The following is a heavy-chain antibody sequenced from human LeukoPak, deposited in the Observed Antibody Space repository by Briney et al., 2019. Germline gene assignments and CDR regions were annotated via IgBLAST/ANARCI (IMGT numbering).Heavy chain of an antibody. D-gene: IGHD3-16*02. CDR1: GGSFSGYY. J-gene: IGHJ4*02. CDR3: AKSPVYDYVWGSYRQYYGIDY. V-gene: IGHV4-34*01. CDR2: INHSGSS. Sequence: PSETLSLTCAVYGGSFSGYYWSWIRQPPGKGLEWIGEINHSGSSNYNPSLKSRVTISVDTSKNQFSLKLSSVTAADTAVYYCAKSPVYDYVWGSYRQYYGIDYWGQGTLVTVSS.